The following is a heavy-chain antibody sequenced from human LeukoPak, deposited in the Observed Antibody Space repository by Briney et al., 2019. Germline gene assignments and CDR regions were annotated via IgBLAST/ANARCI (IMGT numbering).Heavy chain of an antibody. CDR2: IKQDGSEK. CDR3: ARQGDSSGYYYEY. V-gene: IGHV3-7*05. CDR1: GFIVSSNY. D-gene: IGHD3-22*01. J-gene: IGHJ4*02. Sequence: PGGSLRLSCAASGFIVSSNYMSWVRQAPGKGLEWVANIKQDGSEKYYVDSVKGRFTISRDNAKNSLYLQMNSLRAEDTAVYYCARQGDSSGYYYEYWGQGTLVTVSS.